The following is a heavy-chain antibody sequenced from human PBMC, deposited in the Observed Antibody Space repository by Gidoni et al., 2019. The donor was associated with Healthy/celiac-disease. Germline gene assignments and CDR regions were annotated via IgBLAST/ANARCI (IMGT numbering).Heavy chain of an antibody. CDR3: ARNLGYCSGGSCYGSRFDP. Sequence: QLQLQESGPGLVKPSETLSLTCTVSGGSISSISYYWGWIRQPPGKGLEWIGSIYYSGSTYYNPSLKSRVTISVDTSKNQFSLKLSSVTAADTAVYYCARNLGYCSGGSCYGSRFDPWGQGTLVTVSS. D-gene: IGHD2-15*01. CDR2: IYYSGST. V-gene: IGHV4-39*07. J-gene: IGHJ5*02. CDR1: GGSISSISYY.